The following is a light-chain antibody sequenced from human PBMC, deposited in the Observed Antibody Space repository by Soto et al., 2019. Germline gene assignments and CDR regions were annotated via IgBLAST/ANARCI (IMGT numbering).Light chain of an antibody. CDR2: GNT. V-gene: IGLV1-40*01. CDR1: SSNIGAGYD. J-gene: IGLJ2*01. CDR3: LSFDSSLSVV. Sequence: QSVLTQPPSVSGAPGQRVTISCTGSSSNIGAGYDVHWYQQLPGRSPKLLIYGNTNRPSGVPDRFSGSKSGTSACLAITGLQAEDEADYYCLSFDSSLSVVFGGGTKLTGL.